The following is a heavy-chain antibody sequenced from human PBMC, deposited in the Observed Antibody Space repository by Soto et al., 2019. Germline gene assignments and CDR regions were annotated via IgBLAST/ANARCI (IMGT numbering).Heavy chain of an antibody. CDR2: IYYSGST. CDR3: AAGGGGYCSSTSWGCWFDP. Sequence: SETLSLTCTVSCGSISSGGYYWSWIRQHPGKGLEWIGYIYYSGSTYYNPSLKSRVTISVDTSKNQFSLKLSSVTAADTAVYYCAAGGGGYCSSTSWGCWFDPWGQGTLVTVSS. D-gene: IGHD2-2*03. CDR1: CGSISSGGYY. V-gene: IGHV4-31*02. J-gene: IGHJ5*02.